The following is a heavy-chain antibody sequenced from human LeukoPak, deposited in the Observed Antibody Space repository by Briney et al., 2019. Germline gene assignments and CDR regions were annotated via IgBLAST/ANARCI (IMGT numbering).Heavy chain of an antibody. CDR1: GGSFSGYY. Sequence: SETLSLTCAVYGGSFSGYYWSWIRQPPGKGLEWIGYIYYSGSTNYNPSLKSRVTISVDTSKNQFSLKLSSVTAADTAVYYCARHGPLFYYYDSSGYWGPFDYWGQGTLVTVSS. CDR3: ARHGPLFYYYDSSGYWGPFDY. D-gene: IGHD3-22*01. J-gene: IGHJ4*02. V-gene: IGHV4-59*08. CDR2: IYYSGST.